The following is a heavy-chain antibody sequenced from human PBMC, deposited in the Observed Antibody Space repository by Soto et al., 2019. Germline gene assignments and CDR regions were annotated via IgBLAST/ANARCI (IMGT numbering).Heavy chain of an antibody. V-gene: IGHV3-33*01. CDR1: GFTFSSYG. CDR2: IWYDGSNK. D-gene: IGHD4-17*01. J-gene: IGHJ4*02. CDR3: ARERPYGDYVDY. Sequence: VQLVESGGGVVQPGRSLRLSCAASGFTFSSYGMHWGRQAPGKGLEWVAVIWYDGSNKYYADSVKGRFTISRDNSKNTLYLQMNSLRAEDTAVYYCARERPYGDYVDYWGQGTLVTVSS.